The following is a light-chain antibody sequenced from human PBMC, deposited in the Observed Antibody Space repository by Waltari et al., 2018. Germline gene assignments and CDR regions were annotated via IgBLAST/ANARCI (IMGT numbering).Light chain of an antibody. CDR3: QSYDGINWM. CDR2: EYY. V-gene: IGLV6-57*03. J-gene: IGLJ3*02. Sequence: NFMLTQPHSVSQSRGKTVTIPFTRSSGRIASNYVQWFQQRPGSAPTTVIYEYYQIPSGVPDRFSGSIDSSSNSASLTISGLKTEDEADYYCQSYDGINWMFGGGTKLTVL. CDR1: SGRIASNY.